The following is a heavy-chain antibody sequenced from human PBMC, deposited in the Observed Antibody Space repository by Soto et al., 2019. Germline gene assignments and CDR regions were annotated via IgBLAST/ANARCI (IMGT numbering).Heavy chain of an antibody. CDR1: GYNFAGYW. D-gene: IGHD1-1*01. CDR2: TYPSDSDT. J-gene: IGHJ4*02. Sequence: PGESLKISCKGSGYNFAGYWIAWVRQMPGKGLELMGITYPSDSDTRYRPSFQGQVTISADKSISSAYLQWSSLRASDTAMYYCARGRVSTRTFDYWGQGNPVTVSS. V-gene: IGHV5-51*01. CDR3: ARGRVSTRTFDY.